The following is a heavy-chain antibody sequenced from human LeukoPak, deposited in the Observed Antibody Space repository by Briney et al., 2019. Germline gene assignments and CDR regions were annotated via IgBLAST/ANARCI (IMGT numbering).Heavy chain of an antibody. V-gene: IGHV3-72*01. CDR2: TRNKAKSYTT. D-gene: IGHD4-17*01. CDR1: GFTFSDHY. J-gene: IGHJ4*01. CDR3: ARGSAVTYPFFDY. Sequence: GGSLRLSCAASGFTFSDHYMDWVRQAPGKGLEWVGRTRNKAKSYTTAYAASVKGRFTISRDDSKNSMYLQMNSLKTEDTAVYYCARGSAVTYPFFDYWGHGTLVTVSS.